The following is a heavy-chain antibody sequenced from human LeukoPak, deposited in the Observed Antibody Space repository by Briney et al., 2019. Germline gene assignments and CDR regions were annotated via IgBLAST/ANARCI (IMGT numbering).Heavy chain of an antibody. D-gene: IGHD1-1*01. CDR2: THYSGST. CDR1: GGSISSYY. Sequence: SETLSLTCSVSGGSISSYYWNWIRQTPGKGLQWIGYTHYSGSTNYNPSLKSRVSISVDTPKDQFSLKLSSVTAADTALYYCARGNAYNWRFDFWGQGTLVTVSS. J-gene: IGHJ4*02. V-gene: IGHV4-59*01. CDR3: ARGNAYNWRFDF.